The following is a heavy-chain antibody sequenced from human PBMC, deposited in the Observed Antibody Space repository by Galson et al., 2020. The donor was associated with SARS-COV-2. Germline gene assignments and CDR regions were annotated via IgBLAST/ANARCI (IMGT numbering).Heavy chain of an antibody. J-gene: IGHJ6*02. CDR2: MNPNSGNT. CDR1: GYTFTSYD. D-gene: IGHD3-3*01. Sequence: GESLKISCKASGYTFTSYDINWVRQATGQGLEWMGWMNPNSGNTGYAQKFQGRVTMTRNTSISTAYMELSSLRSEDTAVYYCARFWQYDFWSGFHVVRGGDDVSYYYGMDVWGQGTTVTVSS. V-gene: IGHV1-8*01. CDR3: ARFWQYDFWSGFHVVRGGDDVSYYYGMDV.